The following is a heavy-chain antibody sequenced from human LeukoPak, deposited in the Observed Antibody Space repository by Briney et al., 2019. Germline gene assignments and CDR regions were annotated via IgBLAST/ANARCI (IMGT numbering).Heavy chain of an antibody. D-gene: IGHD3-10*01. CDR3: ARVRSYYGSVTGKSYYFDY. CDR2: ISDRGRT. CDR1: GGSIRSTTYY. Sequence: SETLSLTCTVSGGSIRSTTYYWGWIRQPPGKGLEWIGDISDRGRTYNNPSLKSRVTISVDTSRNQFFLKMSSVTAADTAIYYCARVRSYYGSVTGKSYYFDYWGQGTLVTVSS. J-gene: IGHJ4*02. V-gene: IGHV4-39*01.